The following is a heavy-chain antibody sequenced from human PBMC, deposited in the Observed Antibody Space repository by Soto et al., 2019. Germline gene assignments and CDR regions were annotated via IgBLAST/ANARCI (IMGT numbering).Heavy chain of an antibody. CDR2: IGCSGDST. J-gene: IGHJ4*02. Sequence: EVQLLESGGGLVQPGGSLRLSCAASGFTFSSYAMRWVRQAPVKGLEWVSAIGCSGDSTYYADSVKGRFTISRDNSKNTLYLQMNSLRAEDTAVYYCARRGSGSYYDYWGQGTLVTVSS. CDR1: GFTFSSYA. V-gene: IGHV3-23*01. D-gene: IGHD1-26*01. CDR3: ARRGSGSYYDY.